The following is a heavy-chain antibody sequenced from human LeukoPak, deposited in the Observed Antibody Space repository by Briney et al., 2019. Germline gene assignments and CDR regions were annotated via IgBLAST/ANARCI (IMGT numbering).Heavy chain of an antibody. V-gene: IGHV3-30*04. J-gene: IGHJ5*02. CDR2: ISYDGSNK. Sequence: GRSLRLSCAASGFTFSSYAIHWVRQAPGKGLEWVAVISYDGSNKYYADSVKGRFTISRDNSKNTLYLQMNSLRAEDTAVYYCASAWNDEGWFDPWGQGTLVTVSS. CDR3: ASAWNDEGWFDP. D-gene: IGHD1-1*01. CDR1: GFTFSSYA.